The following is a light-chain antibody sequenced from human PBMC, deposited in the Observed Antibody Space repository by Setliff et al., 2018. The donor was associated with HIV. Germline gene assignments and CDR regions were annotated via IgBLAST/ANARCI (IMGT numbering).Light chain of an antibody. V-gene: IGLV2-14*01. Sequence: QSVLTQPASVSGSPGQTITISCTGTSSDIGGYNYVSWYQQHPGEAPKLIIYEVSNRPSGVSNRFSGSKSGNTASLTISGLQGEDEADYYCSSYTSSNTPYGFGTGTKV. J-gene: IGLJ1*01. CDR3: SSYTSSNTPYG. CDR2: EVS. CDR1: SSDIGGYNY.